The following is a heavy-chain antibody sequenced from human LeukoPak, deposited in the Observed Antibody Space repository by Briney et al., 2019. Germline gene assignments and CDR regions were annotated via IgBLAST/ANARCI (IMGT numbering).Heavy chain of an antibody. CDR2: ISTSSSYI. V-gene: IGHV3-21*01. CDR3: ASELGTGGY. J-gene: IGHJ4*02. D-gene: IGHD7-27*01. CDR1: GFTFSIYS. Sequence: GESLRLSCAASGFTFSIYSMNWVRQAPGKGLEWVSSISTSSSYIYYADPVEGRLTISRDNAKNSLYLQMNSLRAEDTAVYYCASELGTGGYWGQGTLVTVSS.